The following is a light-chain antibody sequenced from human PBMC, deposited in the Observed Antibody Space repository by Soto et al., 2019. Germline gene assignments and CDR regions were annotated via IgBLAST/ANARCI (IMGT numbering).Light chain of an antibody. V-gene: IGLV1-44*01. CDR2: KIN. Sequence: QAVVTQPPSASGTPGQRVTFSCAGSNSNIGSNNVYWYQQLPGTAPKLLIYKINQRPSGVPDRFSGSKSGTSASLAISGLQAEDEGDYYCQSYDSTLDARYVFGTGTKLTVL. CDR1: NSNIGSNN. CDR3: QSYDSTLDARYV. J-gene: IGLJ1*01.